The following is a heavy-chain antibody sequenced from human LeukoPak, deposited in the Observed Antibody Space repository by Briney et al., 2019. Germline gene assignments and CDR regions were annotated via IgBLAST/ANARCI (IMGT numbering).Heavy chain of an antibody. D-gene: IGHD3-10*01. V-gene: IGHV4-4*09. J-gene: IGHJ6*03. CDR1: GGSIGRYY. CDR2: IYTRGRT. Sequence: PSETLPLTCSVSGGSIGRYYWSWIRQPPGKGLEWIGYIYTRGRTNYNPSLKSRVTISVDTSKKQFSLKLSSVTAADTAVYYCARGYYGSGSYYEYYYYYMDVWGKGTTVTVSS. CDR3: ARGYYGSGSYYEYYYYYMDV.